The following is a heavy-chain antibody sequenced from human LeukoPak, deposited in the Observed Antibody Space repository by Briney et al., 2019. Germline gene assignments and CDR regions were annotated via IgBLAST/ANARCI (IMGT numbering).Heavy chain of an antibody. CDR1: GGSFSGYY. Sequence: PSETLCLSCAVSGGSFSGYYRSWVRQPPGKGLGWVGEINNSGSAKYNPSLKRGVTVSEDTSKNKCSLKLSPVTTADTAVCYCGRGYYYDSSGYDGYWGQGTLVTVSS. CDR2: INNSGSA. V-gene: IGHV4-34*01. J-gene: IGHJ4*02. CDR3: GRGYYYDSSGYDGY. D-gene: IGHD3-22*01.